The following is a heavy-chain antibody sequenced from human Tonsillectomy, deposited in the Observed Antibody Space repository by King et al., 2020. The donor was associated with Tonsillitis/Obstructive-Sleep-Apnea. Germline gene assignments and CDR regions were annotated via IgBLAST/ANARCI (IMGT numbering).Heavy chain of an antibody. D-gene: IGHD3-22*01. CDR2: IYHSGST. CDR1: GGSISSGGYS. V-gene: IGHV4-30-2*01. CDR3: ARTPSSGYRFDY. Sequence: LQLQESGSGLVKPSQTLSLTCAVSGGSISSGGYSWGWIRQPPGKGLEWIGYIYHSGSTYYNPSLKSRVTISVDRSKNQFSLKLSSLTAADTAVYYCARTPSSGYRFDYWGQGTLVTVSS. J-gene: IGHJ4*02.